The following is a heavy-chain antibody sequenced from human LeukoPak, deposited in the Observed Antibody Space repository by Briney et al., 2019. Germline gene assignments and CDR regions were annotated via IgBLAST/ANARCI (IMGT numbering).Heavy chain of an antibody. CDR2: INWDGSRI. J-gene: IGHJ3*02. Sequence: PGGSLRLSCAASGFTFDDHAMYWVRQAPGKGLEWVSGINWDGSRIGYADAVKGRFTISRDSAKKSLYLQMNSLRTEDTALYYCARASYYYDTSGLGALDIWGQGTLATVSS. CDR3: ARASYYYDTSGLGALDI. V-gene: IGHV3-9*01. CDR1: GFTFDDHA. D-gene: IGHD3-22*01.